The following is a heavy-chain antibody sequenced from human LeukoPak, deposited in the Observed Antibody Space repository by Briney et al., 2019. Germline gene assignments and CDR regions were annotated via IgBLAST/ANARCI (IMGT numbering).Heavy chain of an antibody. CDR3: ARHRTGGSYYY. V-gene: IGHV4-59*08. CDR1: GGSISSYY. D-gene: IGHD1-26*01. CDR2: IYYSGST. J-gene: IGHJ4*02. Sequence: SETLSPTCTVSGGSISSYYWSWIRQPPGKGLEWIGYIYYSGSTNYNPSLKSRVTISVDTSKNQFSLKLSSVTAADTAVYYCARHRTGGSYYYWGQGTLVTVSS.